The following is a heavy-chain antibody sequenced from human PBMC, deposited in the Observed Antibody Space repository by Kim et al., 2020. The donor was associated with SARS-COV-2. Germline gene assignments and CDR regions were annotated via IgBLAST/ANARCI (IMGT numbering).Heavy chain of an antibody. CDR2: ISYDGSNK. CDR3: AKAREDGDPAE. V-gene: IGHV3-30*18. D-gene: IGHD4-17*01. Sequence: GGSLRLSCAASGFTFSSYGMHWVRQAPGKGLEWVAVISYDGSNKYYADSVKGRFTISRDNSKNTLYLQMNSLRAEDTAVYYCAKAREDGDPAEWGQGTLVTGSS. J-gene: IGHJ1*01. CDR1: GFTFSSYG.